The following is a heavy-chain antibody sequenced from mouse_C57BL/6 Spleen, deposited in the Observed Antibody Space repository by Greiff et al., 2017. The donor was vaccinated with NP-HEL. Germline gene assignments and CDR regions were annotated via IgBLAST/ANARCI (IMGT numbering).Heavy chain of an antibody. D-gene: IGHD2-3*01. V-gene: IGHV5-17*01. CDR1: GFTFSDYG. Sequence: DVMLVESGGGLVKPGGSLKLSCAASGFTFSDYGMHWVRQAPEKGLEWVAYISSGSSTIYYADTVKGRFTISRDNAKNTLFLQMTRLRSEDTAMYYCARDNDGYYGRYAMDYWGQGTSVTVSS. J-gene: IGHJ4*01. CDR3: ARDNDGYYGRYAMDY. CDR2: ISSGSSTI.